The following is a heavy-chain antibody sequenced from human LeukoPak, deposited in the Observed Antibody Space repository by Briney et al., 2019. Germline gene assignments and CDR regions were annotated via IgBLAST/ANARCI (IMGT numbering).Heavy chain of an antibody. D-gene: IGHD3-22*01. CDR3: ARGVPTRLYYYYYGMDV. J-gene: IGHJ6*04. CDR2: INHSGST. Sequence: SETLSLTCAVYGGSFSGYYWSWIRQPPGEGLGWIGEINHSGSTNYNPSLKSRVTISVDTSKNQFSLKLSSVTAADTAVYYCARGVPTRLYYYYYGMDVWGKGTTVTVSS. V-gene: IGHV4-34*01. CDR1: GGSFSGYY.